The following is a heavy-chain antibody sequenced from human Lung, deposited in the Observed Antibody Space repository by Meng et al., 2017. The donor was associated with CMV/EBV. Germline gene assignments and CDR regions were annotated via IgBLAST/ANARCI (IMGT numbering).Heavy chain of an antibody. J-gene: IGHJ4*02. CDR3: ARGDSSTTWLVFDY. Sequence: ASGFTFNNYDMTWVRQATGKGLEWVSTVLGTGPTYYADYVKGRFTISRDDSRNTLFLQLNSLRDEDMAVFYCARGDSSTTWLVFDYWGLGTLVTV. V-gene: IGHV3-23*01. CDR2: VLGTGPT. CDR1: GFTFNNYD. D-gene: IGHD6-13*01.